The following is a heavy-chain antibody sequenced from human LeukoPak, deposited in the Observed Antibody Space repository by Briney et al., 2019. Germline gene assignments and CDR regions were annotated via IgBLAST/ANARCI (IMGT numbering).Heavy chain of an antibody. Sequence: PGGSLRLSCAASGFTFSSYSMNWVRQAPGKGLEWVSSISSSSSYIYYADSVKGRFTISRDNAKNSLYLQMNSLRAEDTAVYYCARVQRTGYSTGFDYWGQGTLVTVSS. CDR2: ISSSSSYI. CDR3: ARVQRTGYSTGFDY. V-gene: IGHV3-21*01. D-gene: IGHD6-25*01. J-gene: IGHJ4*02. CDR1: GFTFSSYS.